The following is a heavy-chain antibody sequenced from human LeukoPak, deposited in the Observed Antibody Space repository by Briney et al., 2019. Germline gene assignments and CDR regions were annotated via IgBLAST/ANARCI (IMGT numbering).Heavy chain of an antibody. D-gene: IGHD3-16*01. CDR1: GFTFSAYW. V-gene: IGHV3-7*01. J-gene: IGHJ6*02. Sequence: PGGSLRLSCAASGFTFSAYWMSWVCQAPGKGLEWVANIKQDGSEKYYVDSVKGRFTISRDNTKNSLYLQMNSLRAEDTAVYYCARGIRGPAGMWRSYYGMDVWGQGTTVTVSS. CDR2: IKQDGSEK. CDR3: ARGIRGPAGMWRSYYGMDV.